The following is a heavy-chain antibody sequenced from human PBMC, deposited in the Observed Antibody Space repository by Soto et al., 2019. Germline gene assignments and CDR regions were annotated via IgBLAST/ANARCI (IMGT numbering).Heavy chain of an antibody. CDR2: IKSDGSIT. J-gene: IGHJ4*01. CDR3: TSRPWSVYVDDD. D-gene: IGHD3-3*01. CDR1: GFTFSSYW. Sequence: EVHLVESGGGLVQPGGSLRLSCAASGFTFSSYWMHWVRQVPGKGLAWVSRIKSDGSITHYADSVEGRFTISRDNAQNALYLQINSLRAEYSAVYFCTSRPWSVYVDDDWGHGTLVSVSS. V-gene: IGHV3-74*01.